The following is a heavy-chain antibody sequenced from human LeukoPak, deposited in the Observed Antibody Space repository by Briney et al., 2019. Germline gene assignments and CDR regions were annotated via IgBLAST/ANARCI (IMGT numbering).Heavy chain of an antibody. CDR2: IYSGGST. Sequence: GGSLRLSCGASGFTVSSNYMTWVRQAPGKGLEWVSVIYSGGSTSYADSVRGRSTVSRDNSKNTVYLQMNSLRAEDTAVYYCASGYCSNTSCYVHYYGMDVWGQGTTVTVSS. CDR1: GFTVSSNY. J-gene: IGHJ6*02. D-gene: IGHD2-2*03. V-gene: IGHV3-53*01. CDR3: ASGYCSNTSCYVHYYGMDV.